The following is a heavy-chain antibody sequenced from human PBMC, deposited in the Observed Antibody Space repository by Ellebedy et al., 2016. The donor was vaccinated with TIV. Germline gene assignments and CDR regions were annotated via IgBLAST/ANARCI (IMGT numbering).Heavy chain of an antibody. D-gene: IGHD6-19*01. CDR3: ARDHGWGFDL. J-gene: IGHJ2*01. CDR2: IYYSGST. Sequence: SETLSLXXTVSGGSISSYYWSWIRQPPGKGLEWIGYIYYSGSTNYNPSLKSRVTISVDTSKNQFSLKLSSVTAADTAVYYCARDHGWGFDLWGRGTLVTVSS. V-gene: IGHV4-59*01. CDR1: GGSISSYY.